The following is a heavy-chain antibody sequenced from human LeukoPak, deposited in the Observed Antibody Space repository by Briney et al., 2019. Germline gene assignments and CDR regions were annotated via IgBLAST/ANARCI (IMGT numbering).Heavy chain of an antibody. Sequence: PPQTLSLTCTVSGGSISSGGYYWSWIRQHPGKGLEWIGYIYYSRSTYYNPSLKSRLTISLDTSKSQFSLKLSSVTAADTAVYYCARGLAAYSSPKNLDYWGQGTLVTVSS. CDR3: ARGLAAYSSPKNLDY. CDR1: GGSISSGGYY. CDR2: IYYSRST. V-gene: IGHV4-31*03. J-gene: IGHJ4*02. D-gene: IGHD6-13*01.